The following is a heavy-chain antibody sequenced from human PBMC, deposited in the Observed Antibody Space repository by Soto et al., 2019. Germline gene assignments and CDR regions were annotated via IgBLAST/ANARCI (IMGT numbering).Heavy chain of an antibody. D-gene: IGHD1-1*01. J-gene: IGHJ6*02. CDR3: ARSRDGYKLRGHYYYYYGMDV. CDR1: LFSLITSGMC. V-gene: IGHV2-70*01. CDR2: IDWDDDK. Sequence: XCPTLLNPTQTLPLTCTFSLFSLITSGMCVSWIRQPPGKALEWLALIDWDDDKYYSTSLKTRLTISKDTSKNQVVLTMTNMDPVDTATYYCARSRDGYKLRGHYYYYYGMDVWGQGTTVTVSS.